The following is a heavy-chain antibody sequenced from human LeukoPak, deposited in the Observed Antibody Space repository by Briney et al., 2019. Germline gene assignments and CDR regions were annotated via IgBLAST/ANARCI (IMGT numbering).Heavy chain of an antibody. CDR3: ATLDDSSGNPFDY. J-gene: IGHJ4*02. Sequence: GVSVKVSCKVSGYTLTELSMHWVRQAPGKGLEWMGGFDPEDGETIYAQKFQGRVTMTEDTSTDTAYMELSSLRPEDTAVYYCATLDDSSGNPFDYWGQGTLVTVSS. CDR2: FDPEDGET. V-gene: IGHV1-24*01. CDR1: GYTLTELS. D-gene: IGHD3-22*01.